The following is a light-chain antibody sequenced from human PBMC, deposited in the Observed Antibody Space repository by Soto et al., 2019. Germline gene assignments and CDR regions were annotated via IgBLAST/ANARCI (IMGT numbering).Light chain of an antibody. CDR1: SSNIGSKA. V-gene: IGLV1-44*01. CDR3: ATWDVSLNGPV. CDR2: SNN. Sequence: QSVLTQPPSASGTPGQRVTISCSGSSSNIGSKAVNWYQQFPGTAPKLLIYSNNQRPSGVPDRFSASKSGTSATLAISGLQSEDEADYYCATWDVSLNGPVFGGGTKVTVL. J-gene: IGLJ2*01.